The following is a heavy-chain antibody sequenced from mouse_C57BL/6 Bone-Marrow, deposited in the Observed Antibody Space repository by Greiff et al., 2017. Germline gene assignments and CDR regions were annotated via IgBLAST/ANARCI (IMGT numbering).Heavy chain of an antibody. CDR3: TTGALYYYGSSYPY. Sequence: EVQLQQSGAELVRPGASVKLSCTASGFNIKDDYMHWVKQRPEQGLEWIGWIDPENGDTEYASKFQGKATITADTSSNTAYLQLSSLTSEDTAVYYCTTGALYYYGSSYPYWGQGTLVTVSA. J-gene: IGHJ3*01. CDR2: IDPENGDT. D-gene: IGHD1-1*01. V-gene: IGHV14-4*01. CDR1: GFNIKDDY.